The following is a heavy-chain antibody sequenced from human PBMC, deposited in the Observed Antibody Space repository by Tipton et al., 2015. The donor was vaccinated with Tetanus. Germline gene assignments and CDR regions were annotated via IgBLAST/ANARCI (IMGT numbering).Heavy chain of an antibody. CDR1: GGSISSGGYY. J-gene: IGHJ4*02. CDR2: IYYSGST. V-gene: IGHV4-31*03. CDR3: ARDQARGARGLNYFDY. Sequence: LVKPTQTLSLTCTVSGGSISSGGYYWSWIRQHPGKGLEWIGDIYYSGSTYYNPSLKSRVTISVDPSKNQFSLKLNSVTAADTAVYYCARDQARGARGLNYFDYWGQGTLVTVSS. D-gene: IGHD6-6*01.